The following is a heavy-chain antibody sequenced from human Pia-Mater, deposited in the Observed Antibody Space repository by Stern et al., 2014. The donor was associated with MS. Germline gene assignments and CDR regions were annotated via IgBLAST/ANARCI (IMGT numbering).Heavy chain of an antibody. CDR1: GGTFSDNA. V-gene: IGHV1-69*01. J-gene: IGHJ5*01. CDR2: SIPIFGAA. Sequence: VQLEESGAEVKKPGSSVKVSCKVSGGTFSDNAFSWVRQAPGQGLDWMGGSIPIFGAADYAQNFQGRVTITADEATSTVYMEMSSLRSEDTAVYHCARGAYCGGDCYWGWFDSWGQGTLVTVSS. CDR3: ARGAYCGGDCYWGWFDS. D-gene: IGHD2-21*02.